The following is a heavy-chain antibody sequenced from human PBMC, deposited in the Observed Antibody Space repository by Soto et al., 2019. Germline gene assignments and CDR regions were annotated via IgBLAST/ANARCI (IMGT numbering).Heavy chain of an antibody. CDR2: IFSIDEK. CDR1: GFSLNNTRVG. D-gene: IGHD2-15*01. CDR3: ARIPSYCSTWEYYFYYYGMDV. J-gene: IGHJ6*02. Sequence: QVTLKESGPVLVRPTETLTLTCTVSGFSLNNTRVGVSWIRQPPGKAPEWLAHIFSIDEKSYSTSLRTRLTIAKDISKGQAVVIMTTMNPLDTATYSCARIPSYCSTWEYYFYYYGMDVWGPGTTVTVSS. V-gene: IGHV2-26*01.